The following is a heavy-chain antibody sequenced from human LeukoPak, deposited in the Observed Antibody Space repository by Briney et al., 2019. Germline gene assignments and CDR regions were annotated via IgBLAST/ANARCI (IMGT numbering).Heavy chain of an antibody. CDR2: ISGGDYT. CDR1: GFTFSDYG. CDR3: AKSRNFYYYFMEV. Sequence: PGGSLRLSCVASGFTFSDYGMIWVRQAPEKGLEWVSGISGGDYTEHADSVKGRFTISRDNSKNTLYLQMNTLRVEDTALYYCAKSRNFYYYFMEVSGRGTKVTISS. J-gene: IGHJ6*03. V-gene: IGHV3-23*01.